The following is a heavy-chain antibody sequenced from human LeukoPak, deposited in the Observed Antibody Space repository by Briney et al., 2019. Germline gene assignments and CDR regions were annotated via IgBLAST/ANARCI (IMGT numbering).Heavy chain of an antibody. CDR3: ARPRGCGTSRCNNFDY. CDR1: GFSFSDYN. D-gene: IGHD2-21*01. J-gene: IGHJ4*02. V-gene: IGHV3-21*01. CDR2: ITTSSTYI. Sequence: PGGSLRLSCAASGFSFSDYNMNWVRQAPGKALEWVSSITTSSTYIYYGDSVKGRFTISRDNAKNSLYLQMNRLRVDDTAVYYCARPRGCGTSRCNNFDYWGQGTLVTVSS.